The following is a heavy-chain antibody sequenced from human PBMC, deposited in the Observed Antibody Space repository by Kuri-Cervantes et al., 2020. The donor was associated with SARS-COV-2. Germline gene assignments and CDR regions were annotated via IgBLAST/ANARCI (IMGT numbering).Heavy chain of an antibody. V-gene: IGHV4-61*01. CDR3: ARWDSYYDILTGYYPTGYFDL. CDR1: GGSVSSGSYY. D-gene: IGHD3-9*01. Sequence: SETLSLTCTVSGGSVSSGSYYWSWIRQPPGKGLEWIGYIYYSGSTNYNPSLKSRVTISVDTSKNQFSLKLSSVTAADTAVYYCARWDSYYDILTGYYPTGYFDLWGRGTRGTVSS. CDR2: IYYSGST. J-gene: IGHJ2*01.